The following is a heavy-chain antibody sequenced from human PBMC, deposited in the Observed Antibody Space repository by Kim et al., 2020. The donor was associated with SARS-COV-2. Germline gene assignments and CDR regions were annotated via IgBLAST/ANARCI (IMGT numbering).Heavy chain of an antibody. D-gene: IGHD1-26*01. CDR3: ARDRSTSGSYFLH. J-gene: IGHJ1*01. V-gene: IGHV3-30*01. Sequence: ADSVKGRFTISRDNSKNTLYLQMNSLRAEDTAVYYCARDRSTSGSYFLHWGQGTLVTVSS.